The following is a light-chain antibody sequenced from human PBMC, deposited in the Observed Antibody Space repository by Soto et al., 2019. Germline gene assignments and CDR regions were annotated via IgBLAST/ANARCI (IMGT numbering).Light chain of an antibody. V-gene: IGKV3-20*01. Sequence: PGERVTLSCRASQTMNSNYLAWYQHKPGQAPRLLIFGASRRATGIPDRFIGSGSGTDFTLTISRLEPEDIAVYYCQQSGGSLYTFGQGTKVEIK. CDR1: QTMNSNY. CDR3: QQSGGSLYT. CDR2: GAS. J-gene: IGKJ2*01.